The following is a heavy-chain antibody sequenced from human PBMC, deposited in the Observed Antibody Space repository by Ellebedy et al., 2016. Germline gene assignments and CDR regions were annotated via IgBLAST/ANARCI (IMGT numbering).Heavy chain of an antibody. D-gene: IGHD3-10*01. V-gene: IGHV4-34*01. Sequence: GSLRLSCAASGFTFSGYYWSWIRQPPGKGLEWIGEINHSGSTNYNPSLKSRVTISVDTSKNQFSLKLSSVTAADTAVYYCARVVQYGYYGSGSYYPPAFDPWGQGTLVTVSS. CDR3: ARVVQYGYYGSGSYYPPAFDP. J-gene: IGHJ5*02. CDR2: INHSGST. CDR1: GFTFSGYY.